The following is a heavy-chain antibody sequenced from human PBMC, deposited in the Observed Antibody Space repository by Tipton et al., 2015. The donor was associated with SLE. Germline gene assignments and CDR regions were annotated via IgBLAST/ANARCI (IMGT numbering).Heavy chain of an antibody. V-gene: IGHV1-69*05. CDR3: ARQGGYYDFWSGIFDY. CDR1: GGTFNNYA. D-gene: IGHD3-3*01. CDR2: IHPIFGTA. Sequence: QSGAEVKKPGSSVKVSCKASGGTFNNYAISWVRQAPGQGLEWMGGIHPIFGTADYAQKFQGRVTITTDESTGTAYMELGSLSSEDTAVYYCARQGGYYDFWSGIFDYWGQGTLVTVSS. J-gene: IGHJ4*02.